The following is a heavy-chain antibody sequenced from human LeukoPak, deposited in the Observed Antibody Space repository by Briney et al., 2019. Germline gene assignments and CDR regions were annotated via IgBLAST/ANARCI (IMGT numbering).Heavy chain of an antibody. J-gene: IGHJ4*02. D-gene: IGHD3-22*01. CDR1: GLTFSSFP. CDR3: ATQSITLVVVISPFDY. Sequence: GGSLRLSCAAPGLTFSSFPMHWVRQAPGKGLEWVALIQDDGATTNYVDSVRGRFTISRDNSKSTVYLQMNSLKPDDTAVYYCATQSITLVVVISPFDYWGQGTLVTVSS. V-gene: IGHV3-30*02. CDR2: IQDDGATT.